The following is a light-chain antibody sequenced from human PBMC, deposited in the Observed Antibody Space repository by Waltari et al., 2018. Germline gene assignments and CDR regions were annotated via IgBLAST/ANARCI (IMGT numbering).Light chain of an antibody. CDR2: EVN. J-gene: IGLJ3*02. CDR1: SSDVGSYNL. Sequence: QSALTQPASVSGSPGQSITISCTGTSSDVGSYNLVSWYQQYPGKAPKLVVYEVNKRPSGFSHRFSGARSGNPASLTISGLQAEDETDYYCCSYAGGSTPWVFGGGTKLTVL. V-gene: IGLV2-23*02. CDR3: CSYAGGSTPWV.